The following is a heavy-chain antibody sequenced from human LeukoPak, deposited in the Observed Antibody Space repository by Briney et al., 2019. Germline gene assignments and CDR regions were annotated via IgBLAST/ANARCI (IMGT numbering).Heavy chain of an antibody. D-gene: IGHD5-18*01. CDR3: ARVQVYSYGYAYYYYYMDV. V-gene: IGHV3-23*01. Sequence: GGSLRLSCAASGFTFSSYAMSWVRQAPGKGLEWVSAISGSGGSTYYADSVKGRFTISRDNSKNTLYLQMNSLRAEDTAVYYCARVQVYSYGYAYYYYYMDVWGKGTTVTVSS. CDR1: GFTFSSYA. J-gene: IGHJ6*03. CDR2: ISGSGGST.